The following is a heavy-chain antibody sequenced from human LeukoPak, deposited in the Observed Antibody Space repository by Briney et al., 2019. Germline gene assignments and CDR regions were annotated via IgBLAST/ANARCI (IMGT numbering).Heavy chain of an antibody. Sequence: SVKVSCKASGGTFSSYAISWVRQAPGQGLEWMGGIIPIFGTANYAQKFQGRVTITADESTSTAYMELSSLRSEDTAVYYCARDSRYYDSSGYYYQWCAFDIWGQGTMVTVSS. D-gene: IGHD3-22*01. J-gene: IGHJ3*02. CDR3: ARDSRYYDSSGYYYQWCAFDI. CDR1: GGTFSSYA. V-gene: IGHV1-69*13. CDR2: IIPIFGTA.